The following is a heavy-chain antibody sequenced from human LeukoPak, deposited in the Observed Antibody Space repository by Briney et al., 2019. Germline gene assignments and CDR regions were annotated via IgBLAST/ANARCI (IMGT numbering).Heavy chain of an antibody. CDR2: IYYSGST. D-gene: IGHD2-15*01. CDR1: GGSISSSSYY. J-gene: IGHJ4*02. CDR3: ARYCSGGSCFDY. V-gene: IGHV4-39*01. Sequence: SETLSLTCTVSGGSISSSSYYWGWIRQPPGTGLEWIGSIYYSGSTYYNPSLRSRVTISVDTSKNQFSLKLSSVTAADTAVYYCARYCSGGSCFDYWGQGTLVTVSS.